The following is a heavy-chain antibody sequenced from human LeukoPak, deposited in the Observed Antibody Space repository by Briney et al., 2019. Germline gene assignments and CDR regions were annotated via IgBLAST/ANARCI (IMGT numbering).Heavy chain of an antibody. V-gene: IGHV2-5*02. CDR1: GFSLSTSGVG. CDR2: IYWDDDK. Sequence: SGPTLVKPTQPLTLTCTFSGFSLSTSGVGVGWIRQPPGKALEWLALIYWDDDKRYSPSLKSRLTITKDTSKNQVVLTMTNMDPVDTATYYCAHRQNSGYDERFDYWGQGTLVTVSS. CDR3: AHRQNSGYDERFDY. D-gene: IGHD5-12*01. J-gene: IGHJ4*02.